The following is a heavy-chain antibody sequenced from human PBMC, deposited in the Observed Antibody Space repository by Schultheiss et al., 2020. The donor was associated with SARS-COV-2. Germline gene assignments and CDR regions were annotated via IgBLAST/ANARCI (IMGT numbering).Heavy chain of an antibody. V-gene: IGHV3-23*01. J-gene: IGHJ4*02. CDR1: GFTFSSYE. D-gene: IGHD2-8*01. CDR3: ARGKMGFDY. CDR2: ISGNGGST. Sequence: GGSLRLSCAASGFTFSSYEMNWVRQAPGKGLEWVSVISGNGGSTYYANSVKGRFTISRDNSKNTLYLQMNSLRAEDTAIYYCARGKMGFDYWGQGTLVTVSS.